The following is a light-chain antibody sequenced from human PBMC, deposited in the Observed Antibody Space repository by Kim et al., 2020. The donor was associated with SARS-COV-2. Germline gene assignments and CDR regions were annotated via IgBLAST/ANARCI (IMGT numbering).Light chain of an antibody. CDR1: SLRSYY. CDR3: NPLDTSGNPTWV. Sequence: SSELTQDPAVSVALGQTVRITCQGDSLRSYYASWYQQKPGQAPVLVIYGKNNRPSGIPDRFSGSSPGNTASLTITGAQAGDEADYYCNPLDTSGNPTWVF. J-gene: IGLJ3*02. CDR2: GKN. V-gene: IGLV3-19*01.